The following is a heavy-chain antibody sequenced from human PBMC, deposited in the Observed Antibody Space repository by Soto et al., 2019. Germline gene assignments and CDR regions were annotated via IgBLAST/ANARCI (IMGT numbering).Heavy chain of an antibody. D-gene: IGHD3-22*01. CDR2: IRGSGDST. V-gene: IGHV3-23*01. Sequence: PGGSLRLSCAASEFTFSRYAMIWVRQAPGKGLEWVSTIRGSGDSTFYADSVKGRFTVSRDNSENTLYLQMNSLSAEDTAVYYFAMVFYYGSSGYYNVRRPFDYWGQGTLVTVSS. J-gene: IGHJ4*02. CDR3: AMVFYYGSSGYYNVRRPFDY. CDR1: EFTFSRYA.